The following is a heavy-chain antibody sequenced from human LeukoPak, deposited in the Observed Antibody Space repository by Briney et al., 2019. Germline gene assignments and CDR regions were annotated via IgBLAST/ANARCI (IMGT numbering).Heavy chain of an antibody. V-gene: IGHV4-61*02. CDR3: ARDRGYGLGY. J-gene: IGHJ4*02. CDR2: IYTSGST. Sequence: SETLSLTCTVSGGSISSGSYYWSWIRQPAGQGLEWIGRIYTSGSTNYNPSLKSRVTIAVDTSKNQVSLKLSSGAAADTAVYYCARDRGYGLGYWGQGTLV. CDR1: GGSISSGSYY. D-gene: IGHD4-17*01.